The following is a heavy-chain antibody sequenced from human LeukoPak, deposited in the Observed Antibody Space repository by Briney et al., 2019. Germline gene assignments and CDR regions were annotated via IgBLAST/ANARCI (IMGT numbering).Heavy chain of an antibody. J-gene: IGHJ4*02. CDR2: INHSGST. CDR3: ARGCGSGSYSYYFGY. V-gene: IGHV4-34*01. CDR1: GGSFSGYY. Sequence: PSETLSLTCAVYGGSFSGYYWSWIRQPPGKGLEWIGEINHSGSTNYNPSLKSRVTISVDTSKNQFSLKLSSVTAADTAVYYCARGCGSGSYSYYFGYWGQGTLVTVSS. D-gene: IGHD3-10*01.